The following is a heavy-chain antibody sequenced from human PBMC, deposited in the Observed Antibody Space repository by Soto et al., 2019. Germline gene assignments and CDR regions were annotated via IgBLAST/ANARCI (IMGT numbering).Heavy chain of an antibody. J-gene: IGHJ6*02. Sequence: EVQLVESGGGLVQPGGSLRLSCAASGFTFSSYWMSWVRQAPGKGLEWVANIQQEGSEKYYVDSVKGRFTISRDNAKYSLYLQMNSLRAEDTAVYYCAGGVSRGWYVAKYYYGMDVWGQGTTVTVSS. CDR1: GFTFSSYW. CDR3: AGGVSRGWYVAKYYYGMDV. V-gene: IGHV3-7*04. D-gene: IGHD6-19*01. CDR2: IQQEGSEK.